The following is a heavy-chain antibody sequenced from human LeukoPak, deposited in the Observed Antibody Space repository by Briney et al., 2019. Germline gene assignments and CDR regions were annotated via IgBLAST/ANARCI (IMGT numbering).Heavy chain of an antibody. CDR3: ARAGDYYDSSGYYYGLLFDY. D-gene: IGHD3-22*01. CDR1: GGSISSYY. V-gene: IGHV4-59*01. Sequence: PSETLSLTCTVSGGSISSYYWSWIRQPPGKGLEWIGYIYYSGSTNYNPSLKSRVTISVDTSKNQFSLKLSSVTAADTAVYYCARAGDYYDSSGYYYGLLFDYRGQGTLVTVSS. J-gene: IGHJ4*02. CDR2: IYYSGST.